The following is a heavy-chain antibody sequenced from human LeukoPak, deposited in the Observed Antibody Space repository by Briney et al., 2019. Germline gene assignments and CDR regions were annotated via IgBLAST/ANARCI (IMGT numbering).Heavy chain of an antibody. CDR1: GFTFTSYV. Sequence: GGSLRLSCAASGFTFTSYVMHWVRQAPGKGLQWVALISYDGSNKYYADSVKGRFTISRDNAKNTLYLQMNSLRAEDTAVYYCARFRGTSQTYYFDFWGQGTLVTVSS. V-gene: IGHV3-30*03. CDR2: ISYDGSNK. D-gene: IGHD1-1*01. J-gene: IGHJ4*02. CDR3: ARFRGTSQTYYFDF.